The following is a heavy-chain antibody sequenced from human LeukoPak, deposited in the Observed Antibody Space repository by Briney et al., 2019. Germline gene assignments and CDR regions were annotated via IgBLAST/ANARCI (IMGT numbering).Heavy chain of an antibody. CDR1: GFTFSSYS. CDR2: ISSSSSYI. J-gene: IGHJ5*02. D-gene: IGHD3-3*01. V-gene: IGHV3-21*01. Sequence: GGSLGLSCAASGFTFSSYSMNWVRQAPGKGLEWVSSISSSSSYIYYADSVKGRFTISRDNAKNSLYLQMNSLRAEDTAVYYCARDFAPKVSWFDPWGQGTLVTVSS. CDR3: ARDFAPKVSWFDP.